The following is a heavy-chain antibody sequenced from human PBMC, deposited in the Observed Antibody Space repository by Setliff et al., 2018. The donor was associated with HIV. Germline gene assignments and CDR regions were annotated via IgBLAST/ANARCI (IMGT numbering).Heavy chain of an antibody. CDR3: AKDRTVVVITIFDY. CDR1: GGSISSSSYY. CDR2: LYYSGIT. Sequence: PSETLSLTCTVSGGSISSSSYYWGWIRQPPGKGPEWIGSLYYSGITTYNPSLKSRVTISIDTSKNQFSLRLHSVTAADTAVYYCAKDRTVVVITIFDYWGQGTLVTV. V-gene: IGHV4-39*07. D-gene: IGHD3-22*01. J-gene: IGHJ4*02.